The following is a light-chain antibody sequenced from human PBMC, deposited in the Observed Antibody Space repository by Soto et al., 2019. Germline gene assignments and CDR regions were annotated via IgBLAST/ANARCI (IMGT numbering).Light chain of an antibody. CDR2: DVT. Sequence: QSVLTQPASVSGSPGQSITISCTGSSSDIGGYNYVSWYQQHPGKAPKLMIYDVTNRPSGVSNRFSGSKSGNTASLTISGLQAEDEADYYCTSYTSSTIYVFGIGTNLTVL. CDR1: SSDIGGYNY. J-gene: IGLJ1*01. CDR3: TSYTSSTIYV. V-gene: IGLV2-14*01.